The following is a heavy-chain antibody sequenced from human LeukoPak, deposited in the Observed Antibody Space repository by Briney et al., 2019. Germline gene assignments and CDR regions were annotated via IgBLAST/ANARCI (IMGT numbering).Heavy chain of an antibody. D-gene: IGHD6-13*01. CDR1: GYTLTELS. V-gene: IGHV1-24*01. CDR3: ARDMIAATDFTRRFDP. CDR2: FDPEDGET. Sequence: ASVKVSCKVSGYTLTELSMHWVRQAPGKGLEWMGGFDPEDGETIYAQKFQGRVTMTRDTSISTAYMELSRLRYDDTAVFYCARDMIAATDFTRRFDPWGQGTLVTVSS. J-gene: IGHJ5*02.